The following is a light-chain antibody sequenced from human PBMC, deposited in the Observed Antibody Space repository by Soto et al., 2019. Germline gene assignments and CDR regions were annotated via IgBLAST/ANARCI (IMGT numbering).Light chain of an antibody. CDR1: QGISHY. J-gene: IGKJ4*01. CDR3: QQSYDAQFT. V-gene: IGKV1-39*01. Sequence: DIQLTQSPSSLSESVGDEVTITCRASQGISHYLTWYQQKPGRAPTLMIYGVSTLQSGVPSRFIGGGSRTDFTLTISNLQLEDFATYYCQQSYDAQFTFGGGTRVEIK. CDR2: GVS.